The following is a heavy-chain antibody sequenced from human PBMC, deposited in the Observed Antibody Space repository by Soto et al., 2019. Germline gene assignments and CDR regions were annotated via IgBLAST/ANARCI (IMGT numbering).Heavy chain of an antibody. CDR2: ISAYNGNT. V-gene: IGHV1-18*04. CDR3: ARDPSPVTTLSPFDY. Sequence: ASVKVSCKASGYTFTSYGISWVRQAPGQGLEWMGWISAYNGNTNYAQKLQGRVTMTTDTSTSTAYMELRSLRSDDTAVYYCARDPSPVTTLSPFDYWGQGALVTVSS. CDR1: GYTFTSYG. J-gene: IGHJ4*02. D-gene: IGHD4-17*01.